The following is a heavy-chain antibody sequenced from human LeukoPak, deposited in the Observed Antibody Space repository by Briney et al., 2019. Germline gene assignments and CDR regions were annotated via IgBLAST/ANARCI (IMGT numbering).Heavy chain of an antibody. V-gene: IGHV3-23*01. CDR3: ANARPRPGIAVAGETVDY. D-gene: IGHD6-19*01. CDR1: GFTFSSYA. Sequence: GGSLRLSCAASGFTFSSYAMSWVRQAPGKGLEWVSAISGSGGSTYYADSVKGRFTISRDNSKNTLYLQMNSLRAEDTAVYYCANARPRPGIAVAGETVDYWGQGTLVTVSS. J-gene: IGHJ4*02. CDR2: ISGSGGST.